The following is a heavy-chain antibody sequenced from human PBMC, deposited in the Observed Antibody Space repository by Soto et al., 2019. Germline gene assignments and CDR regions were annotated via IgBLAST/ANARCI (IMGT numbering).Heavy chain of an antibody. V-gene: IGHV1-69*12. J-gene: IGHJ6*02. D-gene: IGHD3-22*01. CDR3: TRCVLRYHSIGYYLGIDGMDV. CDR1: GGTFNSYA. Sequence: QVQLVQSGAEVKKPESSVRVSCKASGGTFNSYAITWVRQAPGQGLEWMGGTIPMFGTTNYAEKFQGRVTISADESTNTAYMELSSLRSEDTAVYYCTRCVLRYHSIGYYLGIDGMDVWGQGTTVIVSS. CDR2: TIPMFGTT.